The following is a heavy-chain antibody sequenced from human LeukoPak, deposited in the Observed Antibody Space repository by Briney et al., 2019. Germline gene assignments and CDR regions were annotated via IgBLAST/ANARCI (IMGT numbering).Heavy chain of an antibody. Sequence: PSETLSLTCTVSGGSISSYYWSWIRQLPGKGLEWIGYIYYSGSTNYNPSLKSRVTISVDTSKNQFSLKLSSVTAADTAVYYCARELYYYDSSGYYAFDIWGQGTMVTVSS. CDR3: ARELYYYDSSGYYAFDI. J-gene: IGHJ3*02. D-gene: IGHD3-22*01. CDR2: IYYSGST. CDR1: GGSISSYY. V-gene: IGHV4-59*01.